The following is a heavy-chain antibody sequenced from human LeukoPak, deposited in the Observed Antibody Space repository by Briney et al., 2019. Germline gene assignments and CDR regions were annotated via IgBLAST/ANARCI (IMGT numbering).Heavy chain of an antibody. CDR1: GYTFTSYY. D-gene: IGHD6-13*01. V-gene: IGHV1-46*01. Sequence: ASVKVSCKASGYTFTSYYMHWVRQAPGQGLEWMGIINPSGGSTSYPQKFQGRVTMTRDTSTSTVYMELSSLRSEDTAVYYCARDVSGVVAAAGTGGDYYYGIDVWGQGTTVTVSS. CDR3: ARDVSGVVAAAGTGGDYYYGIDV. J-gene: IGHJ6*02. CDR2: INPSGGST.